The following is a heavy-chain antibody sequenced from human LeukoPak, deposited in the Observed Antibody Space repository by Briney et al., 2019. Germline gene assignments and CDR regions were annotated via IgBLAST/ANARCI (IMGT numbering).Heavy chain of an antibody. CDR3: ARDGQDGVARAAAAGYFDY. CDR1: GGTFSSYA. CDR2: IIPIFGTA. Sequence: SVKVSCTASGGTFSSYAISWVRQAPGQGLEWMGGIIPIFGTANYAQKFQGRVTITADESTSTAYMELSSLRSEDTAVYYCARDGQDGVARAAAAGYFDYWDQGTLVTVSS. V-gene: IGHV1-69*01. D-gene: IGHD6-13*01. J-gene: IGHJ4*02.